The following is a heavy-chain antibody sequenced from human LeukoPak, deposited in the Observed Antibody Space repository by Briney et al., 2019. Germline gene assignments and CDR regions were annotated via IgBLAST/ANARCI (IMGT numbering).Heavy chain of an antibody. CDR3: AHGYGYPFDY. Sequence: SETLSLTCAVYGGSFSGYYWSWIRQPPGKGLEWIGEINHSGSTNYNPSLKSRATISVDTSKNQFSLKLSSVTAADTAVYYCAHGYGYPFDYWGQGTLVTVSS. V-gene: IGHV4-34*01. CDR1: GGSFSGYY. J-gene: IGHJ4*02. D-gene: IGHD5-18*01. CDR2: INHSGST.